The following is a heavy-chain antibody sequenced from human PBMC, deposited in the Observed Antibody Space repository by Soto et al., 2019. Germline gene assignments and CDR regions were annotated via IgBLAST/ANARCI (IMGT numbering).Heavy chain of an antibody. J-gene: IGHJ3*02. Sequence: ASVKVSCKASGYTFTSYGISWVRQAPGQGLEWMGWISAYNGNTNYAQKLQGRVTMTTDTSTSTAYMELRSLRSDDTAVYYCARTSNPAAAGFLDAFDIWGQGTMVTVSS. CDR3: ARTSNPAAAGFLDAFDI. V-gene: IGHV1-18*01. CDR1: GYTFTSYG. D-gene: IGHD2-2*01. CDR2: ISAYNGNT.